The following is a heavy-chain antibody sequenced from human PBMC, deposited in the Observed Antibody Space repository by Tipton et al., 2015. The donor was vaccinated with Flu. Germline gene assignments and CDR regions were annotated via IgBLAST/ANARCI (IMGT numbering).Heavy chain of an antibody. V-gene: IGHV3-7*01. J-gene: IGHJ4*02. D-gene: IGHD6-13*01. Sequence: SLRLSCAVSGFTFRNYWMTWVRQAPGKGLEWVANIKQDGSEKYYVASVKGRFTISRDNAKNSLYLQMNSLRAEDTAVYTCARAIGAAGAYWGQGTLVTVSS. CDR3: ARAIGAAGAY. CDR1: GFTFRNYW. CDR2: IKQDGSEK.